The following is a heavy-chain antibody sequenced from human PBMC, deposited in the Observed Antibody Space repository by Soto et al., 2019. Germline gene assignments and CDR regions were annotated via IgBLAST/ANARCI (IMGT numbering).Heavy chain of an antibody. CDR2: ISDSGGTV. D-gene: IGHD3-3*01. Sequence: GGSLRLSCAASGFTFSSYEMNWVRQAPGQWLEWVSYISDSGGTVYYADSVKGRFTVSRDNAQNSVYLQMNSLRTEDTAVYYCARDLLHYDFWSGYSAYFYYGMDVWGPGXTVTVYS. CDR1: GFTFSSYE. V-gene: IGHV3-48*03. CDR3: ARDLLHYDFWSGYSAYFYYGMDV. J-gene: IGHJ6*02.